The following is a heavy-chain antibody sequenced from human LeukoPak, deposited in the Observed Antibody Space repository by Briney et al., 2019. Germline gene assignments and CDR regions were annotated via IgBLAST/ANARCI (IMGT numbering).Heavy chain of an antibody. V-gene: IGHV4-59*11. Sequence: SENLSLTCTVSGGSISSHYWSWIRQPPGKGLEWIGYIYYSGSTNYNPSLKSRVTISVDTSKNQFSLKLSSVTAADTAVYYCARSSSLSFYYFDYWGQGTLVTVSS. CDR2: IYYSGST. D-gene: IGHD6-6*01. CDR1: GGSISSHY. CDR3: ARSSSLSFYYFDY. J-gene: IGHJ4*02.